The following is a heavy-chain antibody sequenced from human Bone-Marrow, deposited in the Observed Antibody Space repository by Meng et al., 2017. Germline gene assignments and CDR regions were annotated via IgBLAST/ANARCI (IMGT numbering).Heavy chain of an antibody. D-gene: IGHD6-13*01. J-gene: IGHJ6*02. CDR1: GFTFSSYS. CDR3: ARDRAYSSPRLGVFYYGMDV. V-gene: IGHV3-21*01. CDR2: ISSSSSYI. Sequence: GESLKISCAASGFTFSSYSMNWVRQAPGKGLEWVSSISSSSSYIYYADSVKGRFTISRDNAKNSLYLQMNSLRAEDTAVYYCARDRAYSSPRLGVFYYGMDVWGQGTTVTVSS.